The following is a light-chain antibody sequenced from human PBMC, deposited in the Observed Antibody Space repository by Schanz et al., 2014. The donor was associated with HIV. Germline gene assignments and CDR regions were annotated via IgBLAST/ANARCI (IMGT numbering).Light chain of an antibody. CDR1: QSVKSN. CDR2: GAS. CDR3: QQYNNWRT. Sequence: EIVMTQSPATLSVSPGERGTLSCRASQSVKSNFIGWYQQKPGQAPRLLIFGASTRATGVPARFSGSGSGTEFTLTISSLQSEDFAVYYCQQYNNWRTFGQGTKLEIK. V-gene: IGKV3-15*01. J-gene: IGKJ2*01.